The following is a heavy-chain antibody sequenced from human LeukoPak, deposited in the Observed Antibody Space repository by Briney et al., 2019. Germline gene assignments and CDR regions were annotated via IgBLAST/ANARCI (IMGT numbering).Heavy chain of an antibody. CDR1: GFTFSSYS. V-gene: IGHV3-21*01. Sequence: GGSLRLSCAVSGFTFSSYSMNWVRQAPGKGLEWVSFISTSSSYIYYADSVKGRFTISRDNARNSLYLQMNSLRPEDTAVYYCASQTTRRLPIAVADYFDYWGQGTLVTVSS. CDR3: ASQTTRRLPIAVADYFDY. J-gene: IGHJ4*02. D-gene: IGHD6-19*01. CDR2: ISTSSSYI.